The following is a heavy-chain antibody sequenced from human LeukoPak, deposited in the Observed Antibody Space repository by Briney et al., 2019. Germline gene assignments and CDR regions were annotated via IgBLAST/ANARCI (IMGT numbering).Heavy chain of an antibody. CDR3: AKDSMGVAATDY. CDR2: ISASGDRT. V-gene: IGHV3-23*01. CDR1: GFTFSYYA. Sequence: PGGSLRLSCAASGFTFSYYAMTWVRQAPGKGLEWVSAISASGDRTYYADSVKGRFTISRDTSKGTLYPQMDSLRAEDTAVYFCAKDSMGVAATDYWGQGTLVTVSS. J-gene: IGHJ4*02. D-gene: IGHD6-19*01.